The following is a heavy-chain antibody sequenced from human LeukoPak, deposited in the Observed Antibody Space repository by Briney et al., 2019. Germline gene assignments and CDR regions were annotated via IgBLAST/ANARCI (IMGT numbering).Heavy chain of an antibody. D-gene: IGHD4-17*01. J-gene: IGHJ6*03. V-gene: IGHV3-30*02. Sequence: GGSLRLSCAASGFTFSSYGMHWVRQAPGKGLEWVAFIRYDGSNKYYADSVKGRFTISRDNSKNTLYLQMNSLRAEDTAVYYCARGFYGDYVIYYYYYYMDVWGKGTTVTVSS. CDR3: ARGFYGDYVIYYYYYYMDV. CDR2: IRYDGSNK. CDR1: GFTFSSYG.